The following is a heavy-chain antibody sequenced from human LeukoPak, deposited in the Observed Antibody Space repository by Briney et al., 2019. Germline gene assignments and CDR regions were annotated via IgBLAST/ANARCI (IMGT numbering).Heavy chain of an antibody. D-gene: IGHD3-22*01. Sequence: GGSLRLSCAASGFTFSSYSMNWARQAPGKGLEWVSSISSSSSYIYYADSVKGRFTISRDNAKNSLYLQMNSLRAEDTAVYYCARDSGYYYDTLDAFDIWGQGTMVTVSS. V-gene: IGHV3-21*01. CDR1: GFTFSSYS. CDR2: ISSSSSYI. CDR3: ARDSGYYYDTLDAFDI. J-gene: IGHJ3*02.